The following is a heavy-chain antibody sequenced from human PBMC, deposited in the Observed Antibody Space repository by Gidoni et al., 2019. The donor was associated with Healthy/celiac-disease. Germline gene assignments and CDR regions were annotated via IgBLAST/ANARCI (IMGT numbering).Heavy chain of an antibody. CDR3: ARGRGGYNFGYMDV. CDR2: IWYDGSNK. V-gene: IGHV3-33*01. Sequence: QVQLVESGGGVVQPGRSLRLSCAASGFTFSSYGMPWVRQAPGKGLEWVAVIWYDGSNKYYADSVKGRFTISRDNSKNTLYLQMNSLRAEDTAVYYCARGRGGYNFGYMDVWGKGTTVTVSS. CDR1: GFTFSSYG. J-gene: IGHJ6*03. D-gene: IGHD5-12*01.